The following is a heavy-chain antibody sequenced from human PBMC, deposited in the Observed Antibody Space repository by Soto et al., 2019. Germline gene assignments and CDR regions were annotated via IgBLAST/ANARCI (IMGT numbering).Heavy chain of an antibody. J-gene: IGHJ4*02. CDR3: AREYSSWYFDY. D-gene: IGHD6-13*01. CDR2: ISYDGSNK. Sequence: PGAALRLSCAASGFTFCSYAMHSVRQAPGKGLEWVAVISYDGSNKYYADSVKGRFTISRDNSKNTLYLQMNSLRAEDTAVYYCAREYSSWYFDYWGQGTLVTVSS. V-gene: IGHV3-30-3*01. CDR1: GFTFCSYA.